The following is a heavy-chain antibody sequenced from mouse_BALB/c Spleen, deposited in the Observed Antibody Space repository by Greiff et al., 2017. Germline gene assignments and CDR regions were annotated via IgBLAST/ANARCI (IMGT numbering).Heavy chain of an antibody. CDR3: ARPLHYYGSSPWYFDV. V-gene: IGHV5-6-5*01. Sequence: EVQLVESGGGLVKPGGSLKLSCAASGFTFSSYAMSWVRQTPEKRLEWVASISSGGSTYYPDSVKGRFTIARDNARNILYLQMSSLRSEDTAMYYFARPLHYYGSSPWYFDVWGAGTTVTVSS. CDR2: ISSGGST. D-gene: IGHD1-1*01. J-gene: IGHJ1*01. CDR1: GFTFSSYA.